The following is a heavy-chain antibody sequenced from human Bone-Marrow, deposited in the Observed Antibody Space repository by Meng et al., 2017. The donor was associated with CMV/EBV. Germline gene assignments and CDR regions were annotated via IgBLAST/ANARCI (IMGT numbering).Heavy chain of an antibody. D-gene: IGHD3-3*01. Sequence: GESLKISCAASGFTFSSYWMHWVRQAPGKGLVWVSRINSDGSSTSYADSVKGRFTISRDNANNTLYLQMNSLRAEDTAVYYCARMVRNVWSCYSFDYWGQGTLVTVSS. V-gene: IGHV3-74*01. CDR2: INSDGSST. CDR3: ARMVRNVWSCYSFDY. CDR1: GFTFSSYW. J-gene: IGHJ4*02.